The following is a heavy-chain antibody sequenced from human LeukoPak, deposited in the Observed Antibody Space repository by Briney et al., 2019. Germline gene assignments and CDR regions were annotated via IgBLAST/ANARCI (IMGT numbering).Heavy chain of an antibody. J-gene: IGHJ3*02. V-gene: IGHV3-30*18. CDR3: AKDEEGVDAFDI. D-gene: IGHD3-10*01. Sequence: SYDGSNKYYADSVKGRFTISRDNSRNTLYLQMNNPRAEDTAVYFCAKDEEGVDAFDIWGQGTMVTVSS. CDR2: SYDGSNK.